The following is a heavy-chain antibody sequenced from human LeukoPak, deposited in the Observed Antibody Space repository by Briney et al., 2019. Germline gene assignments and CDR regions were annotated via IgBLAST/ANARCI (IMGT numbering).Heavy chain of an antibody. Sequence: GGSLRLSCAASGFTFSSYSMNWVRQAPGKGLEWVSSISSSSSYIYYADSVKGRFTISRDNAKNSLYLQMNSLRAEDTAVYYCARKRDILTGYNDYWGQGTLITVSS. CDR2: ISSSSSYI. CDR3: ARKRDILTGYNDY. V-gene: IGHV3-21*01. J-gene: IGHJ4*02. D-gene: IGHD3-9*01. CDR1: GFTFSSYS.